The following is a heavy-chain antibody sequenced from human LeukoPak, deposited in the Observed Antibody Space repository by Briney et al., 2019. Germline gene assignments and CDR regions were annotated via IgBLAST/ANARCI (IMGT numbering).Heavy chain of an antibody. CDR3: ARVMTTVTTNWFDP. Sequence: ASVTVSCKASDYTFTSYGISWVRQAPGQGLEWMGWISAYNGNTNYAQKLQGRVTMTTDTSTSTAYMELRSLRSDDTAVYYCARVMTTVTTNWFDPWGQGTLVTVSS. J-gene: IGHJ5*02. CDR1: DYTFTSYG. D-gene: IGHD4-11*01. CDR2: ISAYNGNT. V-gene: IGHV1-18*01.